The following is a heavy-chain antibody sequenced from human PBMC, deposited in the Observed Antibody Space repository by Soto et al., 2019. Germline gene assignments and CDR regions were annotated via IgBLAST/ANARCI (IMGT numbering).Heavy chain of an antibody. Sequence: GGSLRLSCAASGFTFSSYSMNWVRQAPGKGLEWVSSISSSSSYIYYADSVKGRFTISRDNAKNSLYLQMNSLRAEDTAVYYCARDEEKWLAFDYWGQGTLVTVSS. CDR1: GFTFSSYS. J-gene: IGHJ4*02. CDR2: ISSSSSYI. V-gene: IGHV3-21*01. CDR3: ARDEEKWLAFDY. D-gene: IGHD6-19*01.